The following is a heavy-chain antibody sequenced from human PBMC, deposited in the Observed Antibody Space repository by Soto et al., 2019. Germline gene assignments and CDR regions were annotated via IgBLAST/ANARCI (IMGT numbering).Heavy chain of an antibody. CDR1: GYTFTGYY. CDR2: INPNSGGT. Sequence: AAVKVSCKASGYTFTGYYMHWVRQAPGQGLEWMGWINPNSGGTNYAQKFQGRVTMTRDTSISTAYMELSRLRSDDTAVYYCARFLIRSTLSSTGTHLYVLDVSAQGSTVA. J-gene: IGHJ6*02. D-gene: IGHD2-2*01. V-gene: IGHV1-2*02. CDR3: ARFLIRSTLSSTGTHLYVLDV.